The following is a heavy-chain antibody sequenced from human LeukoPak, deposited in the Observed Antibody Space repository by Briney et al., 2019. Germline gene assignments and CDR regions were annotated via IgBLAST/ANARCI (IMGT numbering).Heavy chain of an antibody. D-gene: IGHD3-3*01. CDR3: ARGSLYGNYVDY. J-gene: IGHJ4*02. V-gene: IGHV1-2*02. Sequence: ASVKVSCKTSGYSFTGYYIHCVRQAPGQGLEWMGWINPNSGGTNYPQKFQDRVTMTRDTSISTAYMELSRLRSDDTAVYYCARGSLYGNYVDYWGQGTLVTVSS. CDR2: INPNSGGT. CDR1: GYSFTGYY.